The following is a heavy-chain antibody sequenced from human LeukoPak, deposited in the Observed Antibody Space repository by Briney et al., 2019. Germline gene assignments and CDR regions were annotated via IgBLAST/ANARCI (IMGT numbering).Heavy chain of an antibody. CDR1: GFTFSSYA. J-gene: IGHJ4*02. V-gene: IGHV3-23*01. CDR2: ISGSGGST. D-gene: IGHD6-13*01. CDR3: ANRNARLGSSWPFDY. Sequence: PGGSLRLSCAASGFTFSSYAMSWVRQAPGKGLEWVSAISGSGGSTYYADSVKGRFTISRDNSKNTLYLQMNSLRAEDTAVYYCANRNARLGSSWPFDYWGQGTLVTVSS.